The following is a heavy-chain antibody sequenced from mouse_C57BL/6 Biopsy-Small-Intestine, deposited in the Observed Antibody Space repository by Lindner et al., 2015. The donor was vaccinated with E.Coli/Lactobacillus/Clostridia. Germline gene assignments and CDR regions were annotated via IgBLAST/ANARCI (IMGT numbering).Heavy chain of an antibody. J-gene: IGHJ2*01. CDR1: GFTFSDYG. V-gene: IGHV5-17*01. CDR3: ARPGTGFDY. D-gene: IGHD4-1*01. CDR2: ISSGSKTI. Sequence: EVQLQESWGGLVKPGGSLKLSCAASGFTFSDYGMHWVRQAPEKGLEWVAYISSGSKTIYYADTVKGRFTISRDNAKNTLFLQMTSLGSEDTAMYYCARPGTGFDYWGQGTTLTVSS.